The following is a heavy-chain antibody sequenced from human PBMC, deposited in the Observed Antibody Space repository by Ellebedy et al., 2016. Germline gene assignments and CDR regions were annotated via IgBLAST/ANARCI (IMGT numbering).Heavy chain of an antibody. CDR2: IYHSGST. D-gene: IGHD3-22*01. V-gene: IGHV4-39*07. J-gene: IGHJ4*02. CDR3: ARGMIRFDY. CDR1: GGSISSGGYY. Sequence: SETLSLTCTVSGGSISSGGYYWSWIRQHPGKGLEWIGSIYHSGSTNYNPSLKSRVTISVDTSKNQFSLKLSSVTAADTAVYYCARGMIRFDYWGQGTLVTVSS.